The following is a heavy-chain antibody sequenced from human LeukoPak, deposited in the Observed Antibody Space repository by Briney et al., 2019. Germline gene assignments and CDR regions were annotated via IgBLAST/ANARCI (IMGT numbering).Heavy chain of an antibody. CDR2: INHSGST. V-gene: IGHV4-38-2*02. Sequence: SETLSLTCTVSGYSISSGYYWGWIRQPPGKGLEWIGEINHSGSTNYNPSLKSRVTISVDTSKNQFSLKLSSVTAADTAVYYCASSMVRGVRDDAFDIWGQGTMVTVSS. D-gene: IGHD3-10*01. CDR3: ASSMVRGVRDDAFDI. J-gene: IGHJ3*02. CDR1: GYSISSGYY.